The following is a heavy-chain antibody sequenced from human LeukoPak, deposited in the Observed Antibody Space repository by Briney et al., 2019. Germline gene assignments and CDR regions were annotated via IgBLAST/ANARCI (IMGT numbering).Heavy chain of an antibody. CDR2: ISGSGGST. J-gene: IGHJ4*02. D-gene: IGHD6-13*01. V-gene: IGHV3-23*01. CDR1: KFTFNSYA. CDR3: ARDWNSSSWYDAFDY. Sequence: GGSLRLSCGASKFTFNSYAMSWVRQAPGKGLEWVSGISGSGGSTYYAESVKGRFTISRDNAKNSLYLQMNSLRAEDTAVYYCARDWNSSSWYDAFDYWGQGTLVTVSS.